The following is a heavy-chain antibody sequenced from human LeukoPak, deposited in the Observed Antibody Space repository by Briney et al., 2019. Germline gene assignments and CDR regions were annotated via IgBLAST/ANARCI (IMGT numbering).Heavy chain of an antibody. D-gene: IGHD6-6*01. V-gene: IGHV3-66*01. J-gene: IGHJ4*02. CDR2: IYSGGRT. CDR1: GFTVSSNY. Sequence: PGGSLRLSCAASGFTVSSNYMSWVRQAPGKGLEWVSVIYSGGRTYYADSVKGRFTISRDNSKNTLYLQMDSLRAEDTAVYYCARGLGIAARAYYFDYWGQGTLVTVSS. CDR3: ARGLGIAARAYYFDY.